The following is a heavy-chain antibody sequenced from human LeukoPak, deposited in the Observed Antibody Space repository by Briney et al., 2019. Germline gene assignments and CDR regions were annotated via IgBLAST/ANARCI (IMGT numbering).Heavy chain of an antibody. V-gene: IGHV3-23*01. J-gene: IGHJ4*02. Sequence: GGSLRLSCAASGFIFSSYAMSWVRQAPRKGLEWVSAISGSGGSTYYADSVKGRFTISRDNSKNTLYLQMNSLRAEDTAVYYCAKDCSSTSCYILWGQGTLVTVSS. CDR1: GFIFSSYA. CDR3: AKDCSSTSCYIL. CDR2: ISGSGGST. D-gene: IGHD2-2*02.